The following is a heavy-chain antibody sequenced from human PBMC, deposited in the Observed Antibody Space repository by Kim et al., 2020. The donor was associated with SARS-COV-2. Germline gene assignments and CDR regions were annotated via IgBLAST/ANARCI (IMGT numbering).Heavy chain of an antibody. V-gene: IGHV4-39*01. CDR3: AMQIVGATRYFDF. D-gene: IGHD1-26*01. J-gene: IGHJ4*02. Sequence: YYPYRKRRFTISVEASKNQCSLKLSSVTAADTAVYYCAMQIVGATRYFDFWGQGTLVTVSS.